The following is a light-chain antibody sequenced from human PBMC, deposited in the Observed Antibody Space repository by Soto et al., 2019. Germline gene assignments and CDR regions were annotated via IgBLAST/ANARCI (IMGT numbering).Light chain of an antibody. CDR2: DAS. CDR1: QDIDKF. V-gene: IGKV1-33*01. J-gene: IGKJ5*01. Sequence: DRRMTHSPSSRSASVGEGVSMACDAIQDIDKFLNWYQQKPGKPPKLRIDDASNLATGVPSRCSGRGSGTDFTFTISSLQPEDVATYYCQQYDDLPITFGQGTRLEIK. CDR3: QQYDDLPIT.